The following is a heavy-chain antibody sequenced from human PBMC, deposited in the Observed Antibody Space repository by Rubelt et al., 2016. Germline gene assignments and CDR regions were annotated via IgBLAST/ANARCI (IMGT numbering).Heavy chain of an antibody. D-gene: IGHD2-2*01. V-gene: IGHV1-2*02. CDR2: INPNSGGT. Sequence: GLEWMGWINPNSGGTNYAQKFQGGVTMTRDTSISTAYMELSRLRSDDTAVYYCARLLDCSSTSCYLFRFDPWGQGTLVTVSS. CDR3: ARLLDCSSTSCYLFRFDP. J-gene: IGHJ5*02.